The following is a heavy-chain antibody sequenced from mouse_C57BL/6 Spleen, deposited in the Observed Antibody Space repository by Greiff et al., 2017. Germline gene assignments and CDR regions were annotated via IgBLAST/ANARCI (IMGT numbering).Heavy chain of an antibody. Sequence: VQLQQPGAELVRPGSSVKLSCKASGYTFTSYWMDWVKQRPGQGLEWIGNIYPSDSETHYNQKFKDKATLTVDKSSSTAYMQLSSLTSEDSAVYYCAREGSNYVRFAYWGQGTLVTVSA. CDR1: GYTFTSYW. D-gene: IGHD2-5*01. J-gene: IGHJ3*01. CDR2: IYPSDSET. CDR3: AREGSNYVRFAY. V-gene: IGHV1-61*01.